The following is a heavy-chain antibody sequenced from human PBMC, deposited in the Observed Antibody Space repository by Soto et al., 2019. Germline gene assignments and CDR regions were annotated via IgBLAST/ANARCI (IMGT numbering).Heavy chain of an antibody. V-gene: IGHV1-2*04. D-gene: IGHD1-1*01. Sequence: ASVNVSFKSSGYTFTGYYIHWVRQAPGQGLECMGWINPNSGVTNYAQKFQGWVAMTRVTSISTAYMELSSLRSDDTAVYYCARASKSTTPDFDYWGQGTPVTVS. CDR3: ARASKSTTPDFDY. J-gene: IGHJ4*02. CDR2: INPNSGVT. CDR1: GYTFTGYY.